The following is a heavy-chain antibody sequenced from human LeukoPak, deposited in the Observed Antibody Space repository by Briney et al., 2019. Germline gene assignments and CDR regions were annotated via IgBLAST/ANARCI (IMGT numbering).Heavy chain of an antibody. D-gene: IGHD5-12*01. Sequence: ASVKVSCKASGYTFTTYDINWVRQATGQGLEWMGWMNPNSGNTGYTQKFQGRVTITGDTSASTAYMELSSLRSEDTAVYYCARARGYSGYEPFDYRGQGTLVTVSS. J-gene: IGHJ4*02. V-gene: IGHV1-8*01. CDR3: ARARGYSGYEPFDY. CDR1: GYTFTTYD. CDR2: MNPNSGNT.